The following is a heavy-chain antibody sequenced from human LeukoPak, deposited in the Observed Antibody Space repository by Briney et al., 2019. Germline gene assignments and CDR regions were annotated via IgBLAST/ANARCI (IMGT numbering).Heavy chain of an antibody. CDR3: ARVDFGVVTSGAFDI. J-gene: IGHJ3*02. D-gene: IGHD3-3*01. CDR1: GGSISSSY. CDR2: IYYSGNT. V-gene: IGHV4-59*01. Sequence: SETLSLTCTVSGGSISSSYWSWIRQPPRKGLEWIGYIYYSGNTNFNPSLKSRVTMSLDTSKNQFSLKLSSVTAAGTAVYYCARVDFGVVTSGAFDIWGQGTMVTVSS.